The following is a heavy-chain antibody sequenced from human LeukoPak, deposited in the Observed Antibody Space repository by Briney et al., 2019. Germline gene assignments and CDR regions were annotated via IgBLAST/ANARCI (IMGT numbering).Heavy chain of an antibody. V-gene: IGHV4-34*01. CDR3: ARGPGCSGGSCYLDLDY. CDR1: GGSFSGHY. Sequence: SETLSLTCAVYGGSFSGHYWSWIRQPPGKGLEWIGEINHSGSTNYNPSLKSRVTISVDTSKNQFSLKLSSVTAADTAVYYCARGPGCSGGSCYLDLDYWGQGTLVTVSS. J-gene: IGHJ4*02. CDR2: INHSGST. D-gene: IGHD2-15*01.